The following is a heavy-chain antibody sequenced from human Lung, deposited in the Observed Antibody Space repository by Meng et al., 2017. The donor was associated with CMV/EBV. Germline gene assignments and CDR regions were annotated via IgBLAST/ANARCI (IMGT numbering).Heavy chain of an antibody. Sequence: SETLSLTCTVSGGSISSGGYYWSWIRQHPGKGLEWIGYIYYGESTYYNPSLKSRVTISVDTSKNQFSLKLSSVTAADTAVYYCASKPDYYGSGSYYYYGMDVWGQGXTVTVSS. V-gene: IGHV4-31*03. J-gene: IGHJ6*01. CDR3: ASKPDYYGSGSYYYYGMDV. D-gene: IGHD3-10*01. CDR1: GGSISSGGYY. CDR2: IYYGEST.